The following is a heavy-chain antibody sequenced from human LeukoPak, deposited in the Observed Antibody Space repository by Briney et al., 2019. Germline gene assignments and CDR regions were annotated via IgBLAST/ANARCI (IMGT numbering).Heavy chain of an antibody. CDR1: GLTFSSYA. Sequence: GGSLRLSCAASGLTFSSYAMSWVRQAPGKGLEWVSAISGSGDYTYYADSVKGRFTISRDNSKNTLYLQMNSLRAEDTAVYYCAKDRQDSSGWSIYFDYWGQGTLVTVSS. CDR3: AKDRQDSSGWSIYFDY. D-gene: IGHD6-19*01. V-gene: IGHV3-23*01. CDR2: ISGSGDYT. J-gene: IGHJ4*02.